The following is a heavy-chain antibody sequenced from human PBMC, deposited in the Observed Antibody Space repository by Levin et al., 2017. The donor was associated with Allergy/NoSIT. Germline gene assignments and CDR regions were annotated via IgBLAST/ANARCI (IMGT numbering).Heavy chain of an antibody. Sequence: KISCKTSGNTLTFYTIDWVRQAPGRGLEWMGRIIPIYDQTIYAQNFQGRVTITADKSTSTAYMDLSSLRYEDTAVYYCARGKGECTSPTCLLSFDHWGQGTLVTVSS. J-gene: IGHJ4*02. V-gene: IGHV1-69*08. CDR2: IIPIYDQT. CDR1: GNTLTFYT. D-gene: IGHD2-8*01. CDR3: ARGKGECTSPTCLLSFDH.